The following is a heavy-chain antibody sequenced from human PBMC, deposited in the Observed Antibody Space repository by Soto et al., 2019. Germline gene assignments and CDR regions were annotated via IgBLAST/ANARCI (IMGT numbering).Heavy chain of an antibody. Sequence: GESLKISCKGSGYSFTSYWIGWVRQMPGKGLEWMGIIYPGDSDTRYSPSFQGQVTISADKSISTAYLQWSSLKASDPAMYYCARPPITGGGAGHDAFDIWGQGTMVTVSS. CDR3: ARPPITGGGAGHDAFDI. V-gene: IGHV5-51*01. CDR1: GYSFTSYW. D-gene: IGHD7-27*01. J-gene: IGHJ3*02. CDR2: IYPGDSDT.